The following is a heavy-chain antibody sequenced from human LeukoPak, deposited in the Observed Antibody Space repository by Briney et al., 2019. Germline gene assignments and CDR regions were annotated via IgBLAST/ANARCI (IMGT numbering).Heavy chain of an antibody. D-gene: IGHD5-18*01. Sequence: NSSETLSLTCAVSGGSISSGGDSWSWIRQPPGKGLEWIGYIYHSGSTYYNPSLKSRVTISVDRSKNQFSLKLSSVTAADTAVYYCARWIQLWFYFDYWGQGTLVTVSS. CDR1: GGSISSGGDS. J-gene: IGHJ4*02. CDR2: IYHSGST. V-gene: IGHV4-30-2*01. CDR3: ARWIQLWFYFDY.